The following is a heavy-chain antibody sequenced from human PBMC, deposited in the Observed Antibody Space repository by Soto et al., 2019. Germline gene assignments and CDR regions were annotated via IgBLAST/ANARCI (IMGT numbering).Heavy chain of an antibody. CDR3: ARAYIVPEYYYYYYMDV. D-gene: IGHD1-26*01. Sequence: ASVKVSCKASGYTFTSYGISWVRQAPGQGLEWMGWISAYNGNTNYAQKLQGRVTMTTDTSTSTAYMELRSLRSDDTAVYYCARAYIVPEYYYYYYMDVWGKGTTVTVSS. CDR2: ISAYNGNT. J-gene: IGHJ6*03. V-gene: IGHV1-18*01. CDR1: GYTFTSYG.